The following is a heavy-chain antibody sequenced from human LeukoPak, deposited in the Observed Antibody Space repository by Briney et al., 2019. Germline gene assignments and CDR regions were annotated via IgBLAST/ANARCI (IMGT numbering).Heavy chain of an antibody. CDR1: GYTFTGYY. V-gene: IGHV1-2*02. CDR2: INPNSGGT. J-gene: IGHJ3*02. CDR3: ASPIPHQMYDSGGGDAFDI. Sequence: ASVKVSCKASGYTFTGYYIHWVRQAPGQGLEWMGWINPNSGGTNYAHKFQGRVTMTRDTSITTAYMELSRLRSDDTAVYSCASPIPHQMYDSGGGDAFDIWGQGTMVTVSS. D-gene: IGHD3-22*01.